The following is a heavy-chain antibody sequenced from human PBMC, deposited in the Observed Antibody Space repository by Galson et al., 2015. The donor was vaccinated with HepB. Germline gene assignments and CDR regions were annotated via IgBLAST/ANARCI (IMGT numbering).Heavy chain of an antibody. D-gene: IGHD3-10*01. J-gene: IGHJ6*02. V-gene: IGHV1-18*01. CDR2: ISTYSGST. CDR3: ARDVGFLGSGSYYNRYNYYGLDV. CDR1: GYTFTSYG. Sequence: SVKVSCKASGYTFTSYGISWVRQAPGQGLEWMGWISTYSGSTNYAQKLQGRVTMTTDTFTSTAYLELRSLRSDDTAVYYCARDVGFLGSGSYYNRYNYYGLDVWGQGTTITVSS.